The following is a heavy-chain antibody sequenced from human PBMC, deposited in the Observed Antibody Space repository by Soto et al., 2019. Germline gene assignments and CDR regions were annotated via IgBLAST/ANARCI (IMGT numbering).Heavy chain of an antibody. V-gene: IGHV3-23*01. CDR3: SKRLLGHGARNSDD. CDR2: IGGSGKFT. J-gene: IGHJ4*02. D-gene: IGHD3-16*01. Sequence: GGSLRLSCAATGFKFTSYAMSWVRQAPGKGLEWVSGIGGSGKFTHYTDSVKGRFTLTRDNSNHTLFLQMDSLRADDTAVYYCSKRLLGHGARNSDDCGQGTLVTVSS. CDR1: GFKFTSYA.